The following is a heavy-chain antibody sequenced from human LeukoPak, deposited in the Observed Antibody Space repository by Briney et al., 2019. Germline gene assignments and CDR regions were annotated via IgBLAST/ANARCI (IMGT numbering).Heavy chain of an antibody. Sequence: GGSLRLSCAASGFTFSSYAMHWVRQAPGKGLEWVADISYDGGNKYYADSVKGRFTISRDNSKNTLYLQMNSLRAEDTAVYYCARDAREYYYYYYMDVWGKGTTVTVSS. CDR1: GFTFSSYA. J-gene: IGHJ6*03. V-gene: IGHV3-30*04. CDR2: ISYDGGNK. CDR3: ARDAREYYYYYYMDV.